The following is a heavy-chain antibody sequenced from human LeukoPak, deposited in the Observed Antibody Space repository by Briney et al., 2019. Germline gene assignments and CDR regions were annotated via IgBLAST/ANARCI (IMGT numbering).Heavy chain of an antibody. Sequence: SETLSLTCTVSGGSISSHNYYWGWIRQPPGKGLEWIGEINHSGSTNYNPSLKSRVTISVDTSKNQFSLKLSSVTAADTAVYYCAGGAYCSGGSCYSISWGQGTLVTVSS. CDR3: AGGAYCSGGSCYSIS. V-gene: IGHV4-39*07. CDR1: GGSISSHNYY. J-gene: IGHJ4*02. D-gene: IGHD2-15*01. CDR2: INHSGST.